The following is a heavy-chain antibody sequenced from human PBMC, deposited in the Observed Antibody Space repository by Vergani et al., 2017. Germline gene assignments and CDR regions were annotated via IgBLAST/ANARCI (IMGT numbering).Heavy chain of an antibody. Sequence: QVQLQQWGAGLLKPSETLSLTCAVSGYSISSGYYWGWIRQPPGKGLEWIGSIYHSGSTYYNPSLKSRVTISVDTSKNQFSLKLSSVTAADTAVYYCARRLRDPYYFDYWGQGTLVTVSS. CDR1: GYSISSGYY. CDR2: IYHSGST. V-gene: IGHV4-38-2*01. J-gene: IGHJ4*02. CDR3: ARRLRDPYYFDY. D-gene: IGHD5-12*01.